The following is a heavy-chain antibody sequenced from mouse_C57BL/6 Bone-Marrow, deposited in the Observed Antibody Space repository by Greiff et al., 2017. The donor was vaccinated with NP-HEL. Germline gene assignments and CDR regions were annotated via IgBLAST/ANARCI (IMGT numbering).Heavy chain of an antibody. V-gene: IGHV5-6*01. Sequence: EVQGVESGGDLVKPGGSLKLSCAASGFTFSSYGMSWVRQTPDKRLEWVATISSGGSYTYYPDSVKGRFTISRDNAKNTLYLQVSSLKSEDTAMYYCARQNYYYGSSWNYWGRGTTLTVSS. CDR1: GFTFSSYG. CDR2: ISSGGSYT. D-gene: IGHD1-1*01. J-gene: IGHJ2*01. CDR3: ARQNYYYGSSWNY.